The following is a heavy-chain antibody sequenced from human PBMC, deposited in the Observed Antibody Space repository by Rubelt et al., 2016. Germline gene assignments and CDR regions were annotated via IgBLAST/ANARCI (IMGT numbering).Heavy chain of an antibody. J-gene: IGHJ4*02. D-gene: IGHD3-10*01. CDR2: ISKDGSEK. CDR3: AKDLGGSSRGY. V-gene: IGHV3-30*07. Sequence: ISKDGSEKFYADSVKGRFTISRDNSKNTLYLQINSLGAEDTAVYYCAKDLGGSSRGYWGQGTLVTVSS.